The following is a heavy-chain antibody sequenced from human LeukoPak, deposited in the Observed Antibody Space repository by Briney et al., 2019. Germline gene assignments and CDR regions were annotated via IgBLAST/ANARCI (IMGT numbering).Heavy chain of an antibody. J-gene: IGHJ4*02. CDR1: GDSVSSNSVL. CDR3: ARGTNSALDY. V-gene: IGHV6-1*01. D-gene: IGHD2-21*01. CDR2: TYYRSKWYS. Sequence: SQTLSLTCDISGDSVSSNSVLWNWIRQSPSRGLEWLGRTYYRSKWYSEYAVSVKSRITITSDTSKNQLFLQLNSVTPEDTAVYYCARGTNSALDYWGQGTLVTVSS.